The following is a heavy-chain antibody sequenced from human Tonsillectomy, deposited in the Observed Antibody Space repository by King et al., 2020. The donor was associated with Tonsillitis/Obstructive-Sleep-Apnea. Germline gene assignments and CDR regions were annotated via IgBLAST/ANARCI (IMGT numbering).Heavy chain of an antibody. CDR2: INTKTGNP. CDR3: AGSVWGAHHYYIDV. CDR1: GYRFTTYA. J-gene: IGHJ6*03. Sequence: QLVQSGSELKKPGASVKVSCKASGYRFTTYAMNWVRQAPGQGLEWMGWINTKTGNPTYAQGFTGRFVFSLDSSVSTAFLQISSLKAEDTAIYYCAGSVWGAHHYYIDVWGKGTTLTVS. D-gene: IGHD3-16*01. V-gene: IGHV7-4-1*02.